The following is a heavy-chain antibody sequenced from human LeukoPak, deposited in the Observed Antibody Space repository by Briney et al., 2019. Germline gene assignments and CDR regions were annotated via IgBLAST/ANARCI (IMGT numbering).Heavy chain of an antibody. Sequence: PGGSLRLSCAASGFSFSDYSMNWVRQAPGKGLEWVSFISSYSTYIYYADSLKGRFTISRDNAKNSLYLQMNSLRAEDTAVYYCARDSFAGYDSSGYSSYDYWGQGTLVTVSS. D-gene: IGHD3-22*01. CDR1: GFSFSDYS. CDR3: ARDSFAGYDSSGYSSYDY. CDR2: ISSYSTYI. J-gene: IGHJ4*02. V-gene: IGHV3-21*01.